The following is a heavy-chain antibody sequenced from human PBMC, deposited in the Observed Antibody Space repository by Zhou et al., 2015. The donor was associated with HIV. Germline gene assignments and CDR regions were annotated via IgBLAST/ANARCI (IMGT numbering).Heavy chain of an antibody. CDR3: AKDIKLGSVYYDILTGYTGFES. CDR1: GFNFDNYA. J-gene: IGHJ4*02. CDR2: ISWNSGKI. Sequence: EVQLVESGGGLVQPGRSLRLFCAASGFNFDNYAMYWVRQVPGKGLEWVSGISWNSGKIGYADSVKGRFTISRDNARNSLYLQMTSLRTEDTALYYCAKDIKLGSVYYDILTGYTGFESWGQGVLVAVSS. V-gene: IGHV3-9*01. D-gene: IGHD3-9*01.